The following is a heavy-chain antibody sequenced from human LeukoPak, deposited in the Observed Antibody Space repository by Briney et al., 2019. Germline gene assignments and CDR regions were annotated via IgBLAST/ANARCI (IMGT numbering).Heavy chain of an antibody. D-gene: IGHD1-26*01. V-gene: IGHV4-59*12. CDR1: GGSISSYY. J-gene: IGHJ4*02. CDR3: ARRGIVGATGGGFDY. Sequence: SETLSLTCTVSGGSISSYYWSWIRQPPGKGLEWIGEIYHSGSTNYNPSLKSRVTISVDKSKNQFSLKLSSVTAADTAVYYCARRGIVGATGGGFDYWGQGTLVTVSS. CDR2: IYHSGST.